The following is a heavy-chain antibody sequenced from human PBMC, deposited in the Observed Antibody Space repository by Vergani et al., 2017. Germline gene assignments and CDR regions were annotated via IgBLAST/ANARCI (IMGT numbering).Heavy chain of an antibody. V-gene: IGHV1-8*01. D-gene: IGHD5-18*01. CDR3: TRGYSYGRQGNYYCGMDV. Sequence: QVQLVQSGAEVKTPGASVKVSCKASGYTFTSYDINWVRQATGQGLEWMGWMNPNSGNTGYAQKFQGRVTMTRNTSISTAYMELSSLRSEDTAVYYCTRGYSYGRQGNYYCGMDVWGQGPMVTVSS. CDR1: GYTFTSYD. CDR2: MNPNSGNT. J-gene: IGHJ6*02.